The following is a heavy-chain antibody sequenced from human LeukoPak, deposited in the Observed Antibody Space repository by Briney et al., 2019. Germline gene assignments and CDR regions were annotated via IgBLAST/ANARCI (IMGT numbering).Heavy chain of an antibody. V-gene: IGHV4-31*03. J-gene: IGHJ4*02. CDR2: IYYSGST. CDR3: ARDTDRFTTIPYY. D-gene: IGHD3-22*01. Sequence: SETLSLTCTVSGGSISSGGYYWSWIRQHPGKGLEWIGYIYYSGSTYYNPSLKSRVTISVDTSKNQISLKLSSVTAADTAVYYCARDTDRFTTIPYYWGQGTLVTVSS. CDR1: GGSISSGGYY.